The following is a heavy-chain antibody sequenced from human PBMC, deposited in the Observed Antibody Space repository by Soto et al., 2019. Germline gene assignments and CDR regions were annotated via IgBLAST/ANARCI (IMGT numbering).Heavy chain of an antibody. Sequence: SETLCLTCTVSGGSISSGGYYWSWIRQHPGKGLEWIGYIYYSGSTYYNPSLKSRVTISVDTSKNQFSLKLSSVTAADTAVYYCARRADGVNMSDYWGQGTLVTVSS. V-gene: IGHV4-31*03. D-gene: IGHD2-21*01. J-gene: IGHJ4*02. CDR1: GGSISSGGYY. CDR2: IYYSGST. CDR3: ARRADGVNMSDY.